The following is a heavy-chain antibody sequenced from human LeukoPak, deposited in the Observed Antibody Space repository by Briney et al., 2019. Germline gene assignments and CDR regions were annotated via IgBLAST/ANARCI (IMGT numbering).Heavy chain of an antibody. J-gene: IGHJ4*02. D-gene: IGHD6-13*01. V-gene: IGHV3-53*01. CDR1: GFTFSSYW. CDR3: ASIAAADHFFDY. Sequence: GGSLRLSCAASGFTFSSYWMNWVRQAPGKGLEWVSVIYSGGSTYYADSVKGRFTISRDNSKNTLYLQMNSLRAEDTAVYYCASIAAADHFFDYWGQGTLVTVSS. CDR2: IYSGGST.